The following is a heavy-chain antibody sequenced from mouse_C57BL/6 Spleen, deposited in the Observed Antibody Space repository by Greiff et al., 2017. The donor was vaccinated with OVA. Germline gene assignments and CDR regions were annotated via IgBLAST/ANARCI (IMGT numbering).Heavy chain of an antibody. V-gene: IGHV1-69*01. Sequence: VQLQQPGAELVMPGASVKLSCKASGYTFTSYWMHWVKQRPGQGLEWIGEIDPSDSYTNYNQKFKGKSTLTVDKSSNTAYMQLSSLTSEDSAVYYCERGPYYYGDYWGQGTTLTVSS. CDR1: GYTFTSYW. CDR2: IDPSDSYT. CDR3: ERGPYYYGDY. J-gene: IGHJ2*01. D-gene: IGHD1-1*01.